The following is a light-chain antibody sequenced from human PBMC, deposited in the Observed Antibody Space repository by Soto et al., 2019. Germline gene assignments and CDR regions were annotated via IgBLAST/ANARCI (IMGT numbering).Light chain of an antibody. J-gene: IGLJ1*01. Sequence: QSVLTQPPSASRSPGPSVALSFTGNSSDVGGHNYVSWYQQHPGKAPKLMIYEVSKRPSGVPDRFSGSKSGNTASLTVSGLQAEDEADYYCSSYAGSNNPYVFGTGTKVTVL. CDR2: EVS. V-gene: IGLV2-8*01. CDR1: SSDVGGHNY. CDR3: SSYAGSNNPYV.